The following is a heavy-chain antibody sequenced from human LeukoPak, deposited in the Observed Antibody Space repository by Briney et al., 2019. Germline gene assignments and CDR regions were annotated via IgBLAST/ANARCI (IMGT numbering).Heavy chain of an antibody. V-gene: IGHV3-33*01. D-gene: IGHD4-17*01. CDR1: GFTFSSYG. Sequence: GKSLRLSCAASGFTFSSYGMHWVRQAPGKGLEWVAVIWYDGRNKHYADSVKGRFTISRDNARNALFLQMNSLRAEDTAVYYCARDLDYGDYDFWGQGTLVTVSS. CDR2: IWYDGRNK. CDR3: ARDLDYGDYDF. J-gene: IGHJ4*02.